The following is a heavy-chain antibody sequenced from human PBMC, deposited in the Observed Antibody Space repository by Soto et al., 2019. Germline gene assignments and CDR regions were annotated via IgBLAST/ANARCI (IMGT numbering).Heavy chain of an antibody. D-gene: IGHD2-2*02. J-gene: IGHJ6*02. CDR1: GGSISSSSYY. CDR2: IYYSGSN. CDR3: ARHVLVPAAIGAMDV. V-gene: IGHV4-39*01. Sequence: QLQLLESGPGLVEPSETLSLTCTVSGGSISSSSYYWGWIRQPPRKGLEWIGSIYYSGSNYYNQSRTNRSTKSEDTSKNQLSLKVGSVTAADTAVYDCARHVLVPAAIGAMDVWGQGTTVTVSS.